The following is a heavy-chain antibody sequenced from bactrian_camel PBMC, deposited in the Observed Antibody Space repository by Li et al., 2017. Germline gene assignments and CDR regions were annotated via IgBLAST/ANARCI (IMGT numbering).Heavy chain of an antibody. CDR2: INGDRVIT. D-gene: IGHD6*01. Sequence: QVQLVESGGGLVQPGGSLRLSCAASGFTFSNNWMHWVRQAPGKGLEWVSTINGDRVITNYPDSVKGRFTISRDNAENTVSLQMNSLKPEDTAIYYCVPGIPADLAYWGQGTQVTVS. CDR3: VPGIPADLAY. V-gene: IGHV3S25*01. CDR1: GFTFSNNW. J-gene: IGHJ4*01.